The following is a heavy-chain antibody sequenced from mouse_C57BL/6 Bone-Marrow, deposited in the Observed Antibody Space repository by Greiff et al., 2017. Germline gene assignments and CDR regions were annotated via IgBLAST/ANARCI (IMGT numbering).Heavy chain of an antibody. V-gene: IGHV10-1*01. D-gene: IGHD2-4*01. CDR3: VRHPPYYDDDVGAMDY. J-gene: IGHJ4*01. CDR2: IRSKSNNYAT. CDR1: GFSFNTYA. Sequence: EVKLMESGGGLVQPKGSLKLSCAASGFSFNTYAMNWVRQAPGKGLEWVARIRSKSNNYATYYADSVKDRFTISRDDSESMLYLQMNNLKTEDTAMYYCVRHPPYYDDDVGAMDYWGQGTSVTVSS.